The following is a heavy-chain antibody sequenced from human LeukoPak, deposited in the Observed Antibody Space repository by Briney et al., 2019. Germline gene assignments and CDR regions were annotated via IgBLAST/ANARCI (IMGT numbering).Heavy chain of an antibody. CDR3: AKDQRQGGSYLFDY. Sequence: GGSLRLSCAASGFTFSSYAMSWVRQAPGKGLEWVSAISGGGGSTYYADSVKGRFTISRDNSKNTLYLQMNSLRAEDTAVYYCAKDQRQGGSYLFDYWGQGTLVTVSS. D-gene: IGHD1-26*01. CDR2: ISGGGGST. CDR1: GFTFSSYA. J-gene: IGHJ4*02. V-gene: IGHV3-23*01.